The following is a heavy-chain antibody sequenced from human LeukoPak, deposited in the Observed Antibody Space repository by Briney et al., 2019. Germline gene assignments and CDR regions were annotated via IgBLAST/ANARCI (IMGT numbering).Heavy chain of an antibody. CDR1: GGTFSSYA. CDR2: IIPIFGTA. Sequence: SVKVSCTAPGGTFSSYAISWVRQAPGQGLEWMGGIIPIFGTANYAQKFQGRVTITADESTSTAYMELSSLRSEDTAVYYCARDSSTTIFGVGPDIWGQGTMVTVSS. CDR3: ARDSSTTIFGVGPDI. J-gene: IGHJ3*02. D-gene: IGHD3-3*01. V-gene: IGHV1-69*13.